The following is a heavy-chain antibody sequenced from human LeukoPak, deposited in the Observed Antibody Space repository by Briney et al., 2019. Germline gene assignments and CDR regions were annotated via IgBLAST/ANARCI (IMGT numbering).Heavy chain of an antibody. D-gene: IGHD3-9*01. J-gene: IGHJ6*02. CDR3: AKADGDFDWLLLSTYYYYYAMDV. CDR2: FDPEDGET. Sequence: ASVKVSCKVSGYTLTELSMHWVRQAPGKGLEWMGGFDPEDGETIYAQKFQGRVTMTEDTSTDTAYMELSSLRAEDTAIYYCAKADGDFDWLLLSTYYYYYAMDVWGQGTTVTVSS. CDR1: GYTLTELS. V-gene: IGHV1-24*01.